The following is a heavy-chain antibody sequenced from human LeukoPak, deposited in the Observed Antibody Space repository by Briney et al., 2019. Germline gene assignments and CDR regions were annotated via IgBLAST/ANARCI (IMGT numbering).Heavy chain of an antibody. CDR1: GFTFSSYW. CDR2: INNDGSET. J-gene: IGHJ4*02. D-gene: IGHD3-22*01. CDR3: ARAPYYYDSSGYYPLDY. V-gene: IGHV3-74*01. Sequence: PGGSLRLSCAASGFTFSSYWMQWVRQTPGKGLVWVSRINNDGSETNYVDSVKGRFTISRDNAKNTLYLQMNSLRAEDTAVYYCARAPYYYDSSGYYPLDYWGQGTLVTVSS.